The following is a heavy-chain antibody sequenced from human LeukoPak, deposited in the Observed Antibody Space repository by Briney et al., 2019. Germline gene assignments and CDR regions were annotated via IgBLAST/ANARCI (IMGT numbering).Heavy chain of an antibody. V-gene: IGHV3-9*01. D-gene: IGHD6-19*01. Sequence: GRSLRLSCAASGFTLDDYAMHWVRQAPGKGLEWFSGISWNSGSIGYADSVKGRFTISRDNAKNSLYLQMNSLRAEDTALYYCAKDAEAVASYFDYWGQGTLVTVSS. CDR3: AKDAEAVASYFDY. CDR2: ISWNSGSI. CDR1: GFTLDDYA. J-gene: IGHJ4*02.